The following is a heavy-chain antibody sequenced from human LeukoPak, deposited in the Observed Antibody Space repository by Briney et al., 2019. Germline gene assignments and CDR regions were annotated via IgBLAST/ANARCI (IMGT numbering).Heavy chain of an antibody. CDR1: GFTFSSYA. D-gene: IGHD6-19*01. J-gene: IGHJ4*02. Sequence: GGSLRLSCATSGFTFSSYAMSWVRQAPGKGLEWVSVISGSGGSTNYADSVKGRFTISRDNSKNTLYLQMSSLRAEDTAVYYCAKEPGVAVADPPYFDYWGQGTLVTVSS. V-gene: IGHV3-23*01. CDR2: ISGSGGST. CDR3: AKEPGVAVADPPYFDY.